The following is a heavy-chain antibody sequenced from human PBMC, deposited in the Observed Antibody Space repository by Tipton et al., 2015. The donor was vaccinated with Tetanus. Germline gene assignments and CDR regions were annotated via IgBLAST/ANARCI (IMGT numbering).Heavy chain of an antibody. J-gene: IGHJ2*01. Sequence: LRLSCTVSGGSISSYYWGWIRQPPGKGLEWIGYIYYSGSTNYNPSLKSRVTISVDTSKNQFSLKLSSVTAADTAVYYCARAEGRYFDLWGRGTLVTVSS. V-gene: IGHV4-59*01. CDR3: ARAEGRYFDL. CDR2: IYYSGST. CDR1: GGSISSYY.